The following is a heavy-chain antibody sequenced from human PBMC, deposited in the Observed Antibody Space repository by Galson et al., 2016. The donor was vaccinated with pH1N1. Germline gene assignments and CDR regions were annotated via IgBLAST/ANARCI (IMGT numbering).Heavy chain of an antibody. CDR1: GGTFSSYA. CDR2: IIPIFGTA. V-gene: IGHV1-69*13. CDR3: ASPPRPPREIHLWSPNDAFDI. D-gene: IGHD5-18*01. Sequence: SVKVSCKASGGTFSSYAINWVRQAPGQGLEWMGGIIPIFGTANDAQKFQGRVTITADESTSTAYMELSSLRSEDPALYYCASPPRPPREIHLWSPNDAFDIWGQGTMVTVSS. J-gene: IGHJ3*02.